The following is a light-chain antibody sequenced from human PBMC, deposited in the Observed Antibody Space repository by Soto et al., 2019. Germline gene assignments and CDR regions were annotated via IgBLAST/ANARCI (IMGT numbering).Light chain of an antibody. CDR1: SSDVGGYNY. Sequence: QSALTQPPSASGSPGQSATISCTGTSSDVGGYNYVSWYQQHPGKAPKLMIYEVSKRPSGVPDRFSGSKSGNTASLTVSGLQAEDEADYYCTSYAGNNNPYVVFGGGTKLTVL. V-gene: IGLV2-8*01. CDR2: EVS. J-gene: IGLJ2*01. CDR3: TSYAGNNNPYVV.